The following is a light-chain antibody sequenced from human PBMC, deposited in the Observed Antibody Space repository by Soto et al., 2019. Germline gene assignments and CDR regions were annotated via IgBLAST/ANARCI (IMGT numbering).Light chain of an antibody. Sequence: EIVLTQSPGTLSLSPGERATLSCRASQSVSNNYLAWYQQKPGQAPRLLICGASNRATGIPDRFSGSGSGTDFTLTISRLEPEDFAVYYCQQYGSSSWTFGQGTKV. V-gene: IGKV3-20*01. J-gene: IGKJ1*01. CDR2: GAS. CDR1: QSVSNNY. CDR3: QQYGSSSWT.